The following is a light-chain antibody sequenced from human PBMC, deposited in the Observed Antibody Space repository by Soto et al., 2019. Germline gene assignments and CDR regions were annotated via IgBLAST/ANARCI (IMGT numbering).Light chain of an antibody. CDR2: GAS. J-gene: IGKJ5*01. CDR1: QSISSRY. CDR3: QQYGST. Sequence: IVLTQSPGTLSLSPGEAATLSCRASQSISSRYLAWYQQKPGQAPRLLIYGASSRATGIPDRFSGSGSGTDFTLTISRLEPEDSAVYYCQQYGSTFGQGTRLEIK. V-gene: IGKV3-20*01.